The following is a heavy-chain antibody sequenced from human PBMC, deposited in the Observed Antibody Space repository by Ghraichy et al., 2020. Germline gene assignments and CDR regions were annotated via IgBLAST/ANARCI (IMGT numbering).Heavy chain of an antibody. J-gene: IGHJ6*02. CDR3: ARGSSSEDYYYYYGMDV. CDR1: GYTFTSYA. Sequence: ASVKVSCKASGYTFTSYAMHWVRQAPGQRLEWMGWINAGNGNTKYSQKFQGRVTITRDTSASTAYMELSSLRSEDTAVYYCARGSSSEDYYYYYGMDVWGQGTTVTVSS. V-gene: IGHV1-3*01. D-gene: IGHD6-13*01. CDR2: INAGNGNT.